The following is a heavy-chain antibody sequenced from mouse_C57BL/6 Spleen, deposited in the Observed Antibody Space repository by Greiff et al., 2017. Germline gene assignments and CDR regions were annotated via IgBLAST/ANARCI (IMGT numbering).Heavy chain of an antibody. CDR3: ARGDSSGPFAY. Sequence: QVQLKQPGAELVKPGASVKLSCKASGYTFTSYWMQWVKQGPGQGLEWIGVIDPSDSYSNYNQKFKGKVTLTVATSSSTAYMQLSSLTSEDSAVYYCARGDSSGPFAYWGQGTLVTVSA. V-gene: IGHV1-50*01. CDR2: IDPSDSYS. J-gene: IGHJ3*01. D-gene: IGHD3-2*02. CDR1: GYTFTSYW.